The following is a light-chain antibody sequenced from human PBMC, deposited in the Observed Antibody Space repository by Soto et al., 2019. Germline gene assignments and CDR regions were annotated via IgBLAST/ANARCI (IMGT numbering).Light chain of an antibody. CDR2: GAS. CDR1: QSISSN. V-gene: IGKV3-15*01. CDR3: QQYNNWPPVT. Sequence: ETVMTQSPVTLSVSPGERVTLSCRASQSISSNLAWYQQKSGQAPRLLIYGASTRVTGIPARFSCSGSGTEFTLTISSLQSEDFAIYYCQQYNNWPPVTFGQGTRLEIK. J-gene: IGKJ5*01.